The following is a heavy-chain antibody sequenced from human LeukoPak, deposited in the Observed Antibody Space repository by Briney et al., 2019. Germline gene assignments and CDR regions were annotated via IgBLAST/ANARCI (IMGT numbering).Heavy chain of an antibody. V-gene: IGHV3-21*06. Sequence: PGGSLRLSCAASGFTFSTYSMNWVRQAPGKGLEWVSSISSNSRYIYYADSMRGRFTISRDNAKNSLYLQMNSLRAEDTAVYYCARESMITFGGVIVNPFDPWGQGTLVTVSS. CDR2: ISSNSRYI. J-gene: IGHJ5*02. D-gene: IGHD3-16*02. CDR3: ARESMITFGGVIVNPFDP. CDR1: GFTFSTYS.